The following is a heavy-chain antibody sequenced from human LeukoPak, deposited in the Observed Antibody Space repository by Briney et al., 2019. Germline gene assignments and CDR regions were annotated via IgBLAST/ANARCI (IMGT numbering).Heavy chain of an antibody. CDR3: ARKFGRGTFDI. J-gene: IGHJ3*02. D-gene: IGHD3-16*01. V-gene: IGHV4-61*02. Sequence: SETLSLTCTVSGVYLTNGLYFWNWIRQPAGKGLEWIGRIYSNGDTNYNPSLKSRVTISQDRTRNQSSLKLSSVTAADTAVYYCARKFGRGTFDIWGQGTLVTVSS. CDR2: IYSNGDT. CDR1: GVYLTNGLYF.